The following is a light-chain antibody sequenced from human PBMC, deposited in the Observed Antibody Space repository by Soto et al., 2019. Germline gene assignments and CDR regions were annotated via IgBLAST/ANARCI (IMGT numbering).Light chain of an antibody. Sequence: LTQPASVSGSPGQSITISCTGTSSDVGSHNLVSWYQQHPGQAPKLMIYEVSKRPLGVSTRFSASKSGNTASLTISGLQAEDEADYYCCSYGGSRAVFGGGTQLTVL. CDR3: CSYGGSRAV. J-gene: IGLJ7*01. CDR2: EVS. CDR1: SSDVGSHNL. V-gene: IGLV2-23*02.